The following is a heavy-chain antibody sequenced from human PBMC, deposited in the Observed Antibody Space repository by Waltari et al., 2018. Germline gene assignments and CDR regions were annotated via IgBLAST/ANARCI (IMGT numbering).Heavy chain of an antibody. J-gene: IGHJ4*02. V-gene: IGHV4-34*01. CDR2: INHSGST. CDR1: GGSFSGYY. Sequence: QVQLQQWGAGLLKPSETLSLTCAVYGGSFSGYYWSWIRQPPGKGLEWIGEINHSGSTNYNPSLKSRVTISVDTSKNQFSLKLSSVTAADTAVYYCARRMATTPCFDYWGQGTLVTVSS. CDR3: ARRMATTPCFDY. D-gene: IGHD5-12*01.